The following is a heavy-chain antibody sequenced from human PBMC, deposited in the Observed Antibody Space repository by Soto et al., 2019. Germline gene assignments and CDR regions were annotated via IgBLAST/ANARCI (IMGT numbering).Heavy chain of an antibody. D-gene: IGHD3-16*02. CDR1: GFTFSSYA. CDR2: ISYDGSDK. CDR3: AKALGELSPESYYY. V-gene: IGHV3-30*18. Sequence: ESGGGVVQPGRSLRLSCAASGFTFSSYAMHWVRQAPGKGLEWVAVISYDGSDKYYADSVKGRFTISRDNSKNTLNLQMNSLRADDTAVYYCAKALGELSPESYYYWGQGTLITVSS. J-gene: IGHJ4*02.